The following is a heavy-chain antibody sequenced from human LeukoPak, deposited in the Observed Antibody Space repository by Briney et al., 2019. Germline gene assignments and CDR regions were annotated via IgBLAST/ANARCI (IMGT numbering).Heavy chain of an antibody. D-gene: IGHD6-19*01. V-gene: IGHV3-33*06. Sequence: GRSLRLSCAASGFTFSSYGMHWVRQAPGKGLEWVAVIWYDGSNKYYADSVKGRFTISRDNSKNTLYLQMNSLRAEDTAVYYCAKDSPAGYSSGWYWGQGTLVTVSS. J-gene: IGHJ4*02. CDR3: AKDSPAGYSSGWY. CDR2: IWYDGSNK. CDR1: GFTFSSYG.